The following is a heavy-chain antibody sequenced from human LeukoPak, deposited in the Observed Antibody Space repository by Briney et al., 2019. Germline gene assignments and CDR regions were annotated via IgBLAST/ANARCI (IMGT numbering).Heavy chain of an antibody. V-gene: IGHV4-59*08. CDR1: GGSISSCY. D-gene: IGHD3-22*01. Sequence: SETLSLTCTVSGGSISSCYWSWIRQPPGKGLEWIGYIYYTGSTNYNPSLKSRVTISADTPKNQFSLKLSSVTAADTAVYYCARQYSGNYFYFDYWGQGTLVTVSS. J-gene: IGHJ4*02. CDR2: IYYTGST. CDR3: ARQYSGNYFYFDY.